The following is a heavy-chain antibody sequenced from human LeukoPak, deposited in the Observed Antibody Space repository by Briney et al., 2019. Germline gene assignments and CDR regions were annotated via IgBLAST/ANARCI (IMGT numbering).Heavy chain of an antibody. Sequence: GGSLRLSCAASGFTFSNYGMHWVRQAPGKGLEWVAFISYDGTNKYYVDSVKGRFTISRDNPKNTLYLQMNSLRTEDTAVYFCAKSRGRDSYHFDYRGQGTLVTVSS. J-gene: IGHJ4*02. CDR3: AKSRGRDSYHFDY. V-gene: IGHV3-30*18. D-gene: IGHD2-21*01. CDR2: ISYDGTNK. CDR1: GFTFSNYG.